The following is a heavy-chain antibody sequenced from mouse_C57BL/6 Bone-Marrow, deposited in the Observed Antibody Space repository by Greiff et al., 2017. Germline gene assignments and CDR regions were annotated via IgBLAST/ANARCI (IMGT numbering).Heavy chain of an antibody. D-gene: IGHD1-1*01. J-gene: IGHJ2*01. CDR1: GFTFSSYA. V-gene: IGHV5-4*01. Sequence: EVKVEESGGGLVKPGGSLKLSCAASGFTFSSYAMSWVRQTPEKRLEWVATISDGGSYTYYPDNVKGRFTISRDNAKNNLYLQMSHLKSEDTAMYYCARDHYYGSSLYFDYWGQGTTLTVAS. CDR3: ARDHYYGSSLYFDY. CDR2: ISDGGSYT.